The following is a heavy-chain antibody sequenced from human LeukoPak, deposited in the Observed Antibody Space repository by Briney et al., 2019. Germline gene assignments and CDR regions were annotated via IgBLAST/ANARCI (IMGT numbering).Heavy chain of an antibody. CDR3: ARLSTVTTSFDY. CDR2: IYTSGST. J-gene: IGHJ4*02. Sequence: SETLSLTCTVSGGSVNSGSYYWSWLRQPAGKGLEWIGRIYTSGSTNYNPPLKSRVTISVDTSKNQFSLKLSSVTAADTAVYYCARLSTVTTSFDYWGQGTLVTVSS. D-gene: IGHD4-17*01. CDR1: GGSVNSGSYY. V-gene: IGHV4-61*02.